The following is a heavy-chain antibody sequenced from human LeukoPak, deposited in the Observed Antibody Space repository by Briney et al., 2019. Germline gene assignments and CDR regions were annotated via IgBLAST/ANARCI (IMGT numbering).Heavy chain of an antibody. J-gene: IGHJ5*02. D-gene: IGHD3-10*01. Sequence: ASVKVSCKASGYTFTSYAMHWVRQAPGQRLEWMGWINAGNSNTKYSQKFQGRVTITRNTSISTAYMELSSLRSEDTAVYYCARAAPGNWFDPWGQGTLVTVSS. CDR1: GYTFTSYA. CDR3: ARAAPGNWFDP. CDR2: INAGNSNT. V-gene: IGHV1-3*01.